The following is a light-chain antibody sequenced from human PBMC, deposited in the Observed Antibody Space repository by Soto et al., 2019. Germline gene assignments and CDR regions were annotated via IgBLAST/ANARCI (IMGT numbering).Light chain of an antibody. Sequence: EIVLTQSPGTLSLSPGERATLSCRASQSVSSSYLAWYQQKPGQAPRLLIYGASSRATGIPDRFSGSGSGKDFTLTISRLEPDDFAVDYCQEYGSSPWTFGQGNKVEIK. CDR2: GAS. CDR1: QSVSSSY. J-gene: IGKJ1*01. V-gene: IGKV3-20*01. CDR3: QEYGSSPWT.